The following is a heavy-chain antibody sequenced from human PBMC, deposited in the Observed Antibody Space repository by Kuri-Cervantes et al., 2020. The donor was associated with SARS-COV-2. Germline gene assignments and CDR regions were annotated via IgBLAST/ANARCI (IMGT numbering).Heavy chain of an antibody. CDR1: GFTFSGYY. V-gene: IGHV3-11*01. D-gene: IGHD2-2*01. Sequence: GESLKISCAASGFTFSGYYMSWIRQAPGKGLEWVSYISSSGSTIYYADSVKGRFTISRDNAKNSLYLQMNSLRAEDTAVYYCARAPPPASPRGGMDVWGQGTTVTVSS. CDR2: ISSSGSTI. J-gene: IGHJ6*02. CDR3: ARAPPPASPRGGMDV.